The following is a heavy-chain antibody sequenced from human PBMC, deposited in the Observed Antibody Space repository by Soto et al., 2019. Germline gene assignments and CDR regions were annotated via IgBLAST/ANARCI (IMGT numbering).Heavy chain of an antibody. Sequence: GGSLRLSCAASGFTFNNAWMSWVRQAPGKGLEWVGRIKSKTDGGTTDYAAPVKGRFTISRDDSKNMLYLQMNSLKTEDTAVYSCTTGLGQQLVPFDYWGQGTLVTVSS. V-gene: IGHV3-15*01. J-gene: IGHJ4*02. CDR1: GFTFNNAW. CDR2: IKSKTDGGTT. CDR3: TTGLGQQLVPFDY. D-gene: IGHD6-13*01.